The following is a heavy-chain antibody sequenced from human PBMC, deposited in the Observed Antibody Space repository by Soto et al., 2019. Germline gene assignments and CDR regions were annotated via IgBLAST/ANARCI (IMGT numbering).Heavy chain of an antibody. CDR3: AREGDFGDYDSSGYFDY. V-gene: IGHV1-69*12. D-gene: IGHD3-22*01. Sequence: QVQLVQSGAEVKKPGSSVKVSCKASGGTFSSYAISWVRQAPGQGLEWMGGIIPIFGTANYAQKFQGRVTIPAXXSXSXXYREPGSLRSEDTAVNYCAREGDFGDYDSSGYFDYWGQGTLVTVSS. CDR2: IIPIFGTA. CDR1: GGTFSSYA. J-gene: IGHJ4*02.